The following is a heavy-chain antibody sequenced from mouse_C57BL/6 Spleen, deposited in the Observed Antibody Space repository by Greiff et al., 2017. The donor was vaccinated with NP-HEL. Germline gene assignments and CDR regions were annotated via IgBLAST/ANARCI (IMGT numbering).Heavy chain of an antibody. CDR2: ISSGSSTI. Sequence: EVQVVESGGGLVKPGGSLKLSCAASGFTFSDYGMHWVRQAPEKGLEWVAYISSGSSTIYYADTVKGRFTISIDNAKNTLFLQMTSLRSEDTAMYYCARRSEKRYFDVWGTGTTVTVSS. J-gene: IGHJ1*03. V-gene: IGHV5-17*01. CDR1: GFTFSDYG. CDR3: ARRSEKRYFDV.